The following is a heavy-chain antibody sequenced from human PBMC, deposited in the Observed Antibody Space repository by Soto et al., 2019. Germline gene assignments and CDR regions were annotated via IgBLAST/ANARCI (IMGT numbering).Heavy chain of an antibody. CDR1: GASIGSSY. D-gene: IGHD5-18*01. CDR3: ARGGYSYGYNYYYYYYMDV. CDR2: IYDSGST. J-gene: IGHJ6*03. V-gene: IGHV4-59*01. Sequence: SETLSLTCTVSGASIGSSYWSWIRQPPGKGLEWIGCIYDSGSTSSNPSLKSRVTMSVDTSKNQFSLKLSSVTAADTAVYYCARGGYSYGYNYYYYYYMDVWGKGTPVTVSS.